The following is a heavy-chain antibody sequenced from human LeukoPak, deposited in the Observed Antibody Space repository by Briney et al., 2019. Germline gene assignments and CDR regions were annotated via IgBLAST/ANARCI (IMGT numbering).Heavy chain of an antibody. CDR3: ARDGYDFWSGYPTTVDF. Sequence: GGSLRLSCAASGFTFSTYSMNWVRQAPGKGLEWVSYISSSSNTIYYADSVQGRFTISRDNANNSLYLQMNSLRAEDTAVYYCARDGYDFWSGYPTTVDFWGQGTLVTVSS. V-gene: IGHV3-48*01. CDR2: ISSSSNTI. D-gene: IGHD3-3*01. J-gene: IGHJ4*02. CDR1: GFTFSTYS.